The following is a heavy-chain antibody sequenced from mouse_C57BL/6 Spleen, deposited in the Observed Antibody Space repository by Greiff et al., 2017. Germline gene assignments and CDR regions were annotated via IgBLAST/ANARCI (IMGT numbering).Heavy chain of an antibody. V-gene: IGHV1-37*01. CDR2: INPYNGDT. CDR1: GYSFTGYF. CDR3: ARGDDGYLYYFDY. Sequence: EVKVVESGPELVKPGASVKISCKASGYSFTGYFMNWVKQSHGKSLEWIGRINPYNGDTFYNQKFKGKATLTVDKASSTAHMELLNLTSEDFAVYYCARGDDGYLYYFDYWGQGTTLTVSS. J-gene: IGHJ2*01. D-gene: IGHD2-3*01.